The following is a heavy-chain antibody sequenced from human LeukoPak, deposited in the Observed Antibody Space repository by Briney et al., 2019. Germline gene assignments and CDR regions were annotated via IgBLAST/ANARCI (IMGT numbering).Heavy chain of an antibody. D-gene: IGHD5-24*01. J-gene: IGHJ4*02. V-gene: IGHV4-4*02. Sequence: SETLSLTCGVSGGSISSSNWWSWVRQPPGKGLEWIGEIYYSGRTNYNPSLKNRVTMSVDKSNNQFSLKLSSVTAADTAVYYCAQDIGWLQFAYWGQGTLVTVSS. CDR1: GGSISSSNW. CDR3: AQDIGWLQFAY. CDR2: IYYSGRT.